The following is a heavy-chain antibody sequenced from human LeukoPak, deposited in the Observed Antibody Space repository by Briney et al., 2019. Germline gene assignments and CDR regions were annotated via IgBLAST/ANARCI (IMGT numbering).Heavy chain of an antibody. CDR3: ARDRFGELLGWFDP. CDR2: ISSSSSYI. D-gene: IGHD3-10*01. Sequence: KTGGSLRLSCAASAFTFSTYSMNWVRQAPGKGLEWVSSISSSSSYIYYADSVKGRFTISRDNAKNSLYLQMNSLRAEDTAVYYCARDRFGELLGWFDPWGQGTLVTVSS. CDR1: AFTFSTYS. J-gene: IGHJ5*02. V-gene: IGHV3-21*01.